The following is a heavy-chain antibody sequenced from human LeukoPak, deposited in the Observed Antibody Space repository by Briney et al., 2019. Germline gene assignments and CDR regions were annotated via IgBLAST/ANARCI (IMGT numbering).Heavy chain of an antibody. CDR3: ARDRDGSLIPDVFDI. J-gene: IGHJ3*02. Sequence: SVKVSCKASGGTFISYAISWVRQAPGQGLEWMGGIIPIFGTANYAQKFQGRVTITTDESTSTAYVELSSLRSEDTAVYYCARDRDGSLIPDVFDIWGQGTMVTVSS. D-gene: IGHD2-2*01. CDR1: GGTFISYA. CDR2: IIPIFGTA. V-gene: IGHV1-69*05.